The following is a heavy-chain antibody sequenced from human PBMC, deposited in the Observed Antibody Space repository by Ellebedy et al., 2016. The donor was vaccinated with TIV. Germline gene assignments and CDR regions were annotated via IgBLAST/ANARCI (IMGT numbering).Heavy chain of an antibody. Sequence: AASVKVTCKASGYTFTGYCMHWVRQAPGQGLEWMGWIKTNSGGTNYAQKFQGWVTMTRDTSISTAYMELSRLRSDDTAVYYCARTSDSSSWYFQHWGQGTLVTVSS. CDR3: ARTSDSSSWYFQH. D-gene: IGHD6-13*01. CDR1: GYTFTGYC. J-gene: IGHJ1*01. V-gene: IGHV1-2*04. CDR2: IKTNSGGT.